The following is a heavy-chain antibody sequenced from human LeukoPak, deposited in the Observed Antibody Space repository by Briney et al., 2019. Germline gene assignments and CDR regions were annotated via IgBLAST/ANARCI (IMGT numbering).Heavy chain of an antibody. Sequence: GGSLRLSCAASGFSFSDFYMSWIRQAPGMGLEWISYIGTRSNPIYYADSVNGRFTISRDDAKNSLYLQMNSLRDEDTAVYFCAREARGSGRDFDYWGQGILVTVSS. CDR1: GFSFSDFY. CDR3: AREARGSGRDFDY. J-gene: IGHJ4*02. D-gene: IGHD1-26*01. CDR2: IGTRSNPI. V-gene: IGHV3-11*01.